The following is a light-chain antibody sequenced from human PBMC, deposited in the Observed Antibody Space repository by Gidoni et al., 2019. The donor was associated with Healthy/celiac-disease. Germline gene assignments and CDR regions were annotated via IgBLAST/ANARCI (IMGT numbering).Light chain of an antibody. J-gene: IGKJ4*01. V-gene: IGKV3-11*01. CDR2: YAS. CDR3: QQRSNWPLLT. CDR1: QSVSSY. Sequence: ILFTQSPDTLSLSSAERANLFCRASQSVSSYLAWYPQKPGQAPKPLIYYASNRATGIPARFSGSGSGTEFSPTISSLVPEDFAVYYCQQRSNWPLLTFGGGTKVEIK.